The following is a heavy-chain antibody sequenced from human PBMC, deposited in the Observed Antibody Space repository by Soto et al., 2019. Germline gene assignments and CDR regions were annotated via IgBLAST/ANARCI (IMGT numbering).Heavy chain of an antibody. CDR1: GFTFSSYA. D-gene: IGHD6-13*01. Sequence: GGSLRLSCAASGFTFSSYAMSWVRQAPGKGLEWVSAISGSGGSTYYADSVKDRFTISRDNSKNTLYLQMKSLRAEATALYYSAYSSPPFGYWGQGTLVTVSS. V-gene: IGHV3-23*01. CDR2: ISGSGGST. CDR3: AYSSPPFGY. J-gene: IGHJ4*02.